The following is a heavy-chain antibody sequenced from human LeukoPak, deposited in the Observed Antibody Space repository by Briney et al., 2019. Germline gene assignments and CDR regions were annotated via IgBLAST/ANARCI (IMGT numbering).Heavy chain of an antibody. CDR3: TKDVQVGPTRGFFDF. Sequence: GGSLRLSCAASGFTFSSHTMSWVRQAPGKGLEWISVISATGFTTHHIDSVKGRFTISRDNSKSMLYLQMDGLRADDTAIYFCTKDVQVGPTRGFFDFWGQGTLVTVSS. D-gene: IGHD1-26*01. CDR2: ISATGFTT. J-gene: IGHJ4*03. V-gene: IGHV3-23*01. CDR1: GFTFSSHT.